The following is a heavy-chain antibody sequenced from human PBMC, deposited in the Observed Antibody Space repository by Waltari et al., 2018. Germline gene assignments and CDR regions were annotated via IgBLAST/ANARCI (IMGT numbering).Heavy chain of an antibody. CDR2: IIPSVGTA. CDR1: GGTFSSYS. V-gene: IGHV1-69*01. D-gene: IGHD1-26*01. CDR3: ARGVGATTLGYFDY. J-gene: IGHJ4*02. Sequence: QVKLVQSGAEVKKPGSSVKVSCKASGGTFSSYSISWVRQAPGQGLEWMGGIIPSVGTANYAQKFQGRVTITADESTSTAYMELSSRRSEDTAVYYCARGVGATTLGYFDYWGQGTLVTVSA.